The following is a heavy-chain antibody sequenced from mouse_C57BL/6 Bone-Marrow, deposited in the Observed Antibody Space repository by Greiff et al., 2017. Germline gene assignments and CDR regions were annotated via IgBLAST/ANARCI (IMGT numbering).Heavy chain of an antibody. CDR1: GYTFTSYW. Sequence: VQLQQPGAELVRPGSSVKLSCKASGYTFTSYWMHWVKQRPIQGLEWIGNIDPSDRETRYNQKFKDKAKLTVEKSSSTAYMQLSSLTSEDSAVYYCARSDYGNYFAYGGQGTTLTVSS. CDR3: ARSDYGNYFAY. CDR2: IDPSDRET. J-gene: IGHJ2*01. V-gene: IGHV1-52*01. D-gene: IGHD1-1*01.